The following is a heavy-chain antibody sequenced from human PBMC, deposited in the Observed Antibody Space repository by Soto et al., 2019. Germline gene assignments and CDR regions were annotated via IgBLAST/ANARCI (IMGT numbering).Heavy chain of an antibody. CDR1: GFTFTNYW. V-gene: IGHV3-7*01. Sequence: EAQLVESGGGLVQPGGSLSLSCAASGFTFTNYWMSWVRQAPGKGLEWGANIKQDGSEKYYADSAKARFIISRENAKTSLYLQLNSLRAEDTAVYYCAREMGVFWSGYPEGGFDYWGQGTPVTVSS. J-gene: IGHJ4*02. D-gene: IGHD3-3*01. CDR3: AREMGVFWSGYPEGGFDY. CDR2: IKQDGSEK.